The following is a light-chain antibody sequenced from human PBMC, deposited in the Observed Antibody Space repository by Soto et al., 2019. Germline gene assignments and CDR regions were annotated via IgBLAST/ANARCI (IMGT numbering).Light chain of an antibody. CDR2: DAS. J-gene: IGKJ1*01. V-gene: IGKV3-11*01. CDR1: QSVSID. Sequence: EMVLTHSPATLALSPGERATLSCRASQSVSIDLAWYQQKPGQAPRLLIYDASNRATGIAARFSGGGSGTDFTLTISSPEPEDFAVYYCQQRSQWPWTFGQGTKVDI. CDR3: QQRSQWPWT.